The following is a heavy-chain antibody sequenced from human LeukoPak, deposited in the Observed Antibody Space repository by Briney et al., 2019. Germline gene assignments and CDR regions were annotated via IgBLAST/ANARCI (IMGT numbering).Heavy chain of an antibody. CDR1: GYTFTSYG. V-gene: IGHV1-18*01. Sequence: ASVKVSCKSSGYTFTSYGISWVRQAPGQGLELMGWISAYIVNTNYAQKFQGRVTMTTDTSTSTAYMELRSLRSDDAAVYYCAKDDQWLVDYWGQGTLVTVSS. J-gene: IGHJ4*02. CDR2: ISAYIVNT. CDR3: AKDDQWLVDY. D-gene: IGHD6-19*01.